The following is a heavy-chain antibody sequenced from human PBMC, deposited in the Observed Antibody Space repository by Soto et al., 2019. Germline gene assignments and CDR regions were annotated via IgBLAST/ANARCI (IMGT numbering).Heavy chain of an antibody. V-gene: IGHV3-74*01. CDR2: INSDGSST. D-gene: IGHD6-19*01. Sequence: EVQLVESGGGLVQPGGSLRLSCAASGFTFSSYWMHWVRQAPGKGLVWVSRINSDGSSTSYADSVKGRFTISRDNAKNTLYLQMNSLRAEDTAVYYCARVGSSGWYVHAFDIWGQGTMVTVSS. J-gene: IGHJ3*02. CDR1: GFTFSSYW. CDR3: ARVGSSGWYVHAFDI.